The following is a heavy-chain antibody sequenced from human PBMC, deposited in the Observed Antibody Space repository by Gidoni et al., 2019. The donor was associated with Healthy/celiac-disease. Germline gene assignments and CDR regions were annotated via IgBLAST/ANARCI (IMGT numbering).Heavy chain of an antibody. V-gene: IGHV1-18*01. Sequence: QVQLVQSGAAVKKPGASVKVSCKASADTFTSYGISWVRQSPGKGVEWMGWISAYNGNTNYAKKLQGRVTMNTDRATSTAYMELRSLRSDDTAVDYCARETSIAVAAHNGFDPWGQGTLVTVSS. J-gene: IGHJ5*02. D-gene: IGHD6-19*01. CDR3: ARETSIAVAAHNGFDP. CDR2: ISAYNGNT. CDR1: ADTFTSYG.